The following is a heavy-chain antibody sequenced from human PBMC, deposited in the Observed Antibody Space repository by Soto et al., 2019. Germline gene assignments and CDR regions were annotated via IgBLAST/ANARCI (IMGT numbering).Heavy chain of an antibody. V-gene: IGHV4-59*08. CDR1: GGSISSYF. Sequence: SETLSLTCTVSGGSISSYFWSWVRQPPGKGLEWIGYIFYSGSTHYNPSLKSRVTISLDTSKNQFSLKLSSVTAADTAVYYCARHQTFSDWAYHFDHWGQGTLVTVSS. J-gene: IGHJ4*02. D-gene: IGHD3-16*01. CDR2: IFYSGST. CDR3: ARHQTFSDWAYHFDH.